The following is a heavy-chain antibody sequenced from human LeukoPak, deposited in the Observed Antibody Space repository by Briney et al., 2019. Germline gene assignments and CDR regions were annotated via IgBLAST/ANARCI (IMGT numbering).Heavy chain of an antibody. V-gene: IGHV4-31*03. Sequence: SETLSLNCTVSGGSISSGGYYWSWIRQHPGKGLEWIGYIYYSGGTYYNPSLKSRVTISVDTSKNQFSLKLSSVTAADTAVYYCARGNDMGYWGQGTLVTVSS. CDR3: ARGNDMGY. CDR2: IYYSGGT. CDR1: GGSISSGGYY. J-gene: IGHJ4*02. D-gene: IGHD3-9*01.